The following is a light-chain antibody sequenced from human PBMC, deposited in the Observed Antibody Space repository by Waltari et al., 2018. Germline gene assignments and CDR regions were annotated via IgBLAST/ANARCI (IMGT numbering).Light chain of an antibody. CDR2: KDF. V-gene: IGLV3-27*01. CDR3: YSAADNVGV. Sequence: SYELTQPSSVSVSPGQTATITCSGDLLTQKYVRWFQQTPGQAPVLVIFKDFERPSGIPDRFSGSSSGTTVTLTITGAQVEDEANYYCYSAADNVGVFGGGNKLTVL. J-gene: IGLJ3*02. CDR1: LLTQKY.